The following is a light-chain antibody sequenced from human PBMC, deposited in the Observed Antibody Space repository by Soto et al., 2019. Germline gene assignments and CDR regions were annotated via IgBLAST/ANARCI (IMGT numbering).Light chain of an antibody. CDR3: SSYTSSSPSL. J-gene: IGLJ1*01. V-gene: IGLV2-14*01. CDR1: SSDVGAYNY. CDR2: EVS. Sequence: QSVLTQPASVSGSPGQSITISCTGTSSDVGAYNYVSWYQQHPGKAPKLMIYEVSNRPSGVSNRFSGSKSGNTASLTISGLQAEDEADYYCSSYTSSSPSLFGAGTKVTV.